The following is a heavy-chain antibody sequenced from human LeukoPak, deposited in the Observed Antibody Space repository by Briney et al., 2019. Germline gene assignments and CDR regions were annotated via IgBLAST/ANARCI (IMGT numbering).Heavy chain of an antibody. CDR3: ARVSEAYSGSYYPGAFDI. V-gene: IGHV1-46*01. D-gene: IGHD1-26*01. CDR1: GYTFTSYY. J-gene: IGHJ3*02. CDR2: INPSGGST. Sequence: EASVKVSFKASGYTFTSYYMHWVRQAPGQGLEWMGIINPSGGSTSYAQKFQGRVTMTRDTSTSTVYMELSSLRSEDTAVYYCARVSEAYSGSYYPGAFDIWGQGTMVTVSS.